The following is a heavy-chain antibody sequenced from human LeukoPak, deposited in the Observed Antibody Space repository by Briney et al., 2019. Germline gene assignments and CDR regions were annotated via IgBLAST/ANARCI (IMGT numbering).Heavy chain of an antibody. J-gene: IGHJ4*02. CDR1: GYTFTSYD. CDR2: MNPNSGNT. V-gene: IGHV1-8*01. Sequence: ASVTVSCKASGYTFTSYDINWVRQATGQGLEWMGWMNPNSGNTGYAQKFRGRVTMTRNTSISTAYMELSSLRSEDTAVYYCARSAYDSSGYYLYYFDYWGQGTLVTVSS. CDR3: ARSAYDSSGYYLYYFDY. D-gene: IGHD3-22*01.